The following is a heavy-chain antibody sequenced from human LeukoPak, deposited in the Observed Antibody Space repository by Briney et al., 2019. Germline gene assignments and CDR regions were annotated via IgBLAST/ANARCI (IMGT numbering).Heavy chain of an antibody. Sequence: GASVKVSCQASGYTFTSYAMHWVRQAPGQRLAWMGWINAGNGNTKYSQKFQGRVTSTRDTSASTAYMELSSLRSEDTAVDYCARDLYSTVVTPEVWGQGTLVTVSS. V-gene: IGHV1-3*01. J-gene: IGHJ4*02. CDR3: ARDLYSTVVTPEV. D-gene: IGHD4-23*01. CDR2: INAGNGNT. CDR1: GYTFTSYA.